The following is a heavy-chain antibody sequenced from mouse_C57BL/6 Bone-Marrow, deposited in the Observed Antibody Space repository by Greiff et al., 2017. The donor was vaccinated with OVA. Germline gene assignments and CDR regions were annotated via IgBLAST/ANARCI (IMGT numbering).Heavy chain of an antibody. CDR3: ARHEERGRRGGYAMDY. Sequence: VQLQESGAELVKPGASVKLSCKASGYTFTEYTIHWVKQRSGQGLEWIGWFYPGSGSIKYNEKFKDRATLTADKSSSTVYMELSRLTSEDSAVYFCARHEERGRRGGYAMDYWGQGTSVTVSS. J-gene: IGHJ4*01. CDR1: GYTFTEYT. V-gene: IGHV1-62-2*01. CDR2: FYPGSGSI.